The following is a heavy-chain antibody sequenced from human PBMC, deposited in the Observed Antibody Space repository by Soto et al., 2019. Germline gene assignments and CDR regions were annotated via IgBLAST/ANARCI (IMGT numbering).Heavy chain of an antibody. J-gene: IGHJ6*02. CDR2: ISHDGSEK. CDR3: ANGTDGVNYHYGMDV. V-gene: IGHV3-30*18. Sequence: QVQLVESGGGEVQPGRSLRLSCAASGFTFRSYAMHWVRQAPGKGLEWVAVISHDGSEKHYVDSVKGRFTISRDNSKNTLYPQTNSLRGEDTALYYCANGTDGVNYHYGMDVWGQGTTVTVTS. CDR1: GFTFRSYA. D-gene: IGHD3-10*01.